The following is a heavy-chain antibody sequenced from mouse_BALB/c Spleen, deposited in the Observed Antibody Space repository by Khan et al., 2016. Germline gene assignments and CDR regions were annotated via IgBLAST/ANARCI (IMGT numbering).Heavy chain of an antibody. J-gene: IGHJ4*01. Sequence: VQLQQSGAELVKPGASVKLSCTASGFNIKDTYMHWVKQRPEQGLEWIGRIDPANGNTKYDQKFQGKATITADTSSNKAYMQLSSLTSEDTAVYYCARRFPYDAMDYWCQGTSVTVSS. CDR1: GFNIKDTY. CDR3: ARRFPYDAMDY. V-gene: IGHV14-3*02. CDR2: IDPANGNT.